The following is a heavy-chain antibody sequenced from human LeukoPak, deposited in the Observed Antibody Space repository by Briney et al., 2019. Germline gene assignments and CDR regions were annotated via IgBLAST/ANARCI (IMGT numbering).Heavy chain of an antibody. CDR3: SGRNFDY. Sequence: GGSLRLSCAASGFTFSNAWMNWVRQAPGEGLEWVGRIKSRTDGGTIDYAAPVKGRFTISRDDSKNTLYLQMNSLKTEDTAVYYYSGRNFDYWGQGTLVTVSS. CDR1: GFTFSNAW. CDR2: IKSRTDGGTI. D-gene: IGHD3-10*01. J-gene: IGHJ4*02. V-gene: IGHV3-15*07.